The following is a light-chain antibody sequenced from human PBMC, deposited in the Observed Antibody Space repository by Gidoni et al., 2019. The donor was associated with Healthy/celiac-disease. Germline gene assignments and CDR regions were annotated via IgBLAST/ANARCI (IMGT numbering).Light chain of an antibody. CDR1: QSISSW. CDR3: QQYKSYWRLT. J-gene: IGKJ4*01. Sequence: DIQMTQSPSTLSASVGDRVTITCRASQSISSWLAWYQQKPGKAPKLLIYDASSLESGVPSRFSGSGSGTEFTLTISSLQPDDFATYYCQQYKSYWRLTFGGGTKVEIK. V-gene: IGKV1-5*01. CDR2: DAS.